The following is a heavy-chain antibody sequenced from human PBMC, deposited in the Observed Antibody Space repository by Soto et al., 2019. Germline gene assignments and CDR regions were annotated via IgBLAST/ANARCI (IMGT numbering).Heavy chain of an antibody. CDR3: ASRDYGDYVDYWYFDL. J-gene: IGHJ2*01. CDR2: ISSSSSTI. CDR1: GFTFSSYS. D-gene: IGHD4-17*01. Sequence: PGGSLRLSCAASGFTFSSYSMNWVRQAPGKGLEWVSYISSSSSTIYYADSVKGRFTISRDNAKNSLYLQMNSLRAEDTAVYYCASRDYGDYVDYWYFDLWGRGTLVTVSS. V-gene: IGHV3-48*01.